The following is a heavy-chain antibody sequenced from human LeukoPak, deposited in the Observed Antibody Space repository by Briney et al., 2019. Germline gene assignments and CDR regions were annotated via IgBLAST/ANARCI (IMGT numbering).Heavy chain of an antibody. Sequence: GGSLRLSCAASGFTFNTYGMHWVRQAPGKGLEWVAVISYDGSNKYYADSVRGRFTISRDNSKNTLYLQMNSLRVEDTAVYYCVRGVPKTSYYYYYMDVWGKGTTVTVSS. CDR2: ISYDGSNK. CDR1: GFTFNTYG. J-gene: IGHJ6*03. CDR3: VRGVPKTSYYYYYMDV. D-gene: IGHD4-11*01. V-gene: IGHV3-30*03.